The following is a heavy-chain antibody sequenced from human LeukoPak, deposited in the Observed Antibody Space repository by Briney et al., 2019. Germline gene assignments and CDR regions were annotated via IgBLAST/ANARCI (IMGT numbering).Heavy chain of an antibody. CDR2: IYYSGST. CDR3: ARDGAQGIFDY. J-gene: IGHJ4*02. V-gene: IGHV4-31*03. D-gene: IGHD3-10*01. Sequence: SETLSLTCTVSGGSISSGGYSWSWIRQHPGKGLEWIGYIYYSGSTYYNPSLKSRVTISVDTSKNQFSLKLSSVTAADTAVYYCARDGAQGIFDYWGQGTLVTVSS. CDR1: GGSISSGGYS.